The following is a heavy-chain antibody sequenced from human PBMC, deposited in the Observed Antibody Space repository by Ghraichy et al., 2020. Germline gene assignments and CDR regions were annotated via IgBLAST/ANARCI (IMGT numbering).Heavy chain of an antibody. V-gene: IGHV4-61*01. J-gene: IGHJ4*02. CDR3: ARAPKAGELLPYYFDY. CDR1: GGSVSSGSYY. CDR2: IYYSGST. Sequence: SETLSLTCTVSGGSVSSGSYYWSWIRQPPGKGLEWIGYIYYSGSTNYNPSLKSRVTISVDTSKNQFSLKLSSVTAADTAVYYCARAPKAGELLPYYFDYWGQGTLVTVSS. D-gene: IGHD1-26*01.